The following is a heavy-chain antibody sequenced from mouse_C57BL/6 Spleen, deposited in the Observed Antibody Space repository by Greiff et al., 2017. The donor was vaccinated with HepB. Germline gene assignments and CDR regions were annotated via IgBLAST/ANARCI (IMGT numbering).Heavy chain of an antibody. CDR2: ISSGSSTI. Sequence: EVHLVESGGGLVKPGGSLKLSCAASGFTFSDYGMHWVRQAPEKGLEWVAYISSGSSTIYYADTVKGRFTISRDNAKNTLFLQMTSLRSEDTAMYYCARGNDYDWFAYWGQGTLVTVSA. CDR1: GFTFSDYG. V-gene: IGHV5-17*01. CDR3: ARGNDYDWFAY. J-gene: IGHJ3*01. D-gene: IGHD2-4*01.